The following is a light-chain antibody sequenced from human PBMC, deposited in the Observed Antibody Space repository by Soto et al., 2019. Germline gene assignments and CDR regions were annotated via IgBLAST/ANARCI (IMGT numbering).Light chain of an antibody. V-gene: IGKV3-15*01. CDR1: QSVSSD. Sequence: EIVMTQSPATLSVSPGERATLSCRASQSVSSDLAWYHQKPGQAPRLLIYGASTRATGIPARFSGSGSGTEFILTISSLQSEDFAVYYCQQYSKWPLTFGGGTKVDI. J-gene: IGKJ4*01. CDR2: GAS. CDR3: QQYSKWPLT.